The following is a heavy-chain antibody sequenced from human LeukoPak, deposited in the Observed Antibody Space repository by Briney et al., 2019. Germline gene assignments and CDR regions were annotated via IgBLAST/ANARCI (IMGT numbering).Heavy chain of an antibody. CDR1: GYTFTSYG. V-gene: IGHV1-8*02. CDR3: ARGRSIAARRGLGF. D-gene: IGHD6-6*01. J-gene: IGHJ4*02. CDR2: MNPNSGNT. Sequence: ASVKVSCKASGYTFTSYGINWVRQATGQGLEWMGWMNPNSGNTGYAQKFQGRVTMTRNTSISTAYMELSSLRSEDTAVYYCARGRSIAARRGLGFWGQGTLVTVSS.